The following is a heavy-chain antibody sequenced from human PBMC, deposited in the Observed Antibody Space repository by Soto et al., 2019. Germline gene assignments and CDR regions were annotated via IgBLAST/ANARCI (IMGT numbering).Heavy chain of an antibody. D-gene: IGHD3-10*01. V-gene: IGHV1-69*01. J-gene: IGHJ6*02. CDR2: IIPIFGTA. CDR1: GGTFSSYA. Sequence: QVQLVQSGAEVKKPGASVKVSCKASGGTFSSYAISWVRQAPGQGLEWMGGIIPIFGTANYAQKFQGRVTITADVSTSTAYMELSSLSSEDTAVYYCARANIPLVRGVIIDYYYYGMDVWGQGTTVTVSS. CDR3: ARANIPLVRGVIIDYYYYGMDV.